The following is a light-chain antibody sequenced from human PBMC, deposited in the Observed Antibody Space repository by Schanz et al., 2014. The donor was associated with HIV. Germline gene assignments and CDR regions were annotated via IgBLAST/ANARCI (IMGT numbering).Light chain of an antibody. V-gene: IGKV3-11*01. CDR1: QSVGSV. J-gene: IGKJ4*01. Sequence: EIVLTQSPATLSMSPGERATLSCRASQSVGSVLAWYQHKPAQAPRLLISDASRRATGIPARFSGSGSGTDFSLTISSLEPEDVAVYYCQQRSNPLTFGGGTKVEIK. CDR3: QQRSNPLT. CDR2: DAS.